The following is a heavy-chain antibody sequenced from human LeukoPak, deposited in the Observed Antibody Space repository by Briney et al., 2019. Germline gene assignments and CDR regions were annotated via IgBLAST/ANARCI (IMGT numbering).Heavy chain of an antibody. J-gene: IGHJ4*02. D-gene: IGHD3-10*01. V-gene: IGHV1-18*01. Sequence: ASVKVSCKASGYTFTSYGISWVRQAPGQGLEWMGWISAYNGNTNYAQKLQGRVTMTTDTSTSTAYMELRSLRSDDTAVYYCARDGYYYGSGSCYNVGYWGQETLVTVSS. CDR2: ISAYNGNT. CDR3: ARDGYYYGSGSCYNVGY. CDR1: GYTFTSYG.